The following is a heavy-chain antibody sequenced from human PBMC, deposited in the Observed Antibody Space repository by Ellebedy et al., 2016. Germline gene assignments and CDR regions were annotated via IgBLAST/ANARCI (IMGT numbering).Heavy chain of an antibody. J-gene: IGHJ4*02. CDR1: GFTFRNFF. CDR2: ISGDGDNT. D-gene: IGHD4-17*01. Sequence: GGSLRLSXVASGFTFRNFFMSWVRQAPGRGLEWISTISGDGDNTFSADSVKGRFTISRDNSRDTLYLQMNSLRAEDTAVYYCYYGHYSASWGQGTLVTVSS. V-gene: IGHV3-23*01. CDR3: YYGHYSAS.